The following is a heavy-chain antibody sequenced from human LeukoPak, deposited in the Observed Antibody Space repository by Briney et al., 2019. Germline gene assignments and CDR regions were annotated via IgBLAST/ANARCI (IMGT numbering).Heavy chain of an antibody. CDR1: GGSISGYY. V-gene: IGHV4-59*01. D-gene: IGHD3-16*01. CDR2: IRYSGRA. J-gene: IGHJ6*02. Sequence: SSETLSLTCSVSGGSISGYYWTWVRQPPGKGLEWIGQIRYSGRADYNPSLKSRITMSVDTSRNQISLKLSSVTAADTAIYYCVRFGVNYDMDVWGQGTTVTVFS. CDR3: VRFGVNYDMDV.